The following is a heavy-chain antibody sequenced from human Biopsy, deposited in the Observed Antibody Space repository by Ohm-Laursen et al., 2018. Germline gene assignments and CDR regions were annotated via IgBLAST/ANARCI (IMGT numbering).Heavy chain of an antibody. CDR1: GYTYSDYG. CDR3: TRDLQTRAETFDS. V-gene: IGHV1-18*01. Sequence: SVKVSCKTSGYTYSDYGVSWVRQAPGQGLEWMGWISGLNGIKTSASKFQGRLTMTTDRSASTAYMELRGLRSDGTAVYYCTRDLQTRAETFDSWGQGPLVIVSS. J-gene: IGHJ5*01. D-gene: IGHD4-11*01. CDR2: ISGLNGIK.